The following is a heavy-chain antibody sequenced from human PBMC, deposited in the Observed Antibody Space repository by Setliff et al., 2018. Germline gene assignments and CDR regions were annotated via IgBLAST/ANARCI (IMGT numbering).Heavy chain of an antibody. J-gene: IGHJ6*02. Sequence: GGSLRLSCAASGFSFSYYYMSWVRQAPGKGLEWLSKISGDGITIYYADSVRGRFTISRDNAKDSLYLQMNSLRAEDTALYYCARDGVSYGMDVWGQGTTVTVSS. CDR3: ARDGVSYGMDV. CDR1: GFSFSYYY. V-gene: IGHV3-11*04. CDR2: ISGDGITI.